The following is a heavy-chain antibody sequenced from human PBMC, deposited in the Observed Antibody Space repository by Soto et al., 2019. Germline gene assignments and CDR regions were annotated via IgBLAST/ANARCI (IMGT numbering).Heavy chain of an antibody. Sequence: QVQLQQWGAGLLKPSETLSLTCAVYGGSFSGYYWSWIRQPPGKGLEWIGEINHSGSTNYNPSLKRRVTISVDTSKNQFSLKLSSVTAADTAVYYCARYLYSGRLVVAATRSFDPWGQGTLVTVSS. CDR1: GGSFSGYY. CDR2: INHSGST. V-gene: IGHV4-34*01. J-gene: IGHJ5*02. CDR3: ARYLYSGRLVVAATRSFDP. D-gene: IGHD2-15*01.